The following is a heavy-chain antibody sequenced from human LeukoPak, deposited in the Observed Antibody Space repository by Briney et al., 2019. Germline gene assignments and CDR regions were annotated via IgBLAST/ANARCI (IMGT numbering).Heavy chain of an antibody. CDR2: IYYSGST. D-gene: IGHD3-16*02. J-gene: IGHJ2*01. Sequence: PSETLSLTCTVSGGCISSYYWSWIRQPPGKGLEWIGYIYYSGSTNYNPSLKSRVTISVDTSKNQFSLKLSSVTAADTAVYYCARDSPYRRFFDLWGRGTLVTVSS. CDR1: GGCISSYY. CDR3: ARDSPYRRFFDL. V-gene: IGHV4-59*01.